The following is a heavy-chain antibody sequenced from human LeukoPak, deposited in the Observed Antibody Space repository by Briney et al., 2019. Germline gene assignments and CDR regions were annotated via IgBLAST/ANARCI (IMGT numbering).Heavy chain of an antibody. D-gene: IGHD6-13*01. V-gene: IGHV4-59*01. J-gene: IGHJ3*02. Sequence: PSETLSLTCTVSGGSISSYYWSWIRQPPGKGLEWIGYIYYSGSTNYNPSLKSRVTISVDTSKNQFSLKLSSVAAADTAVYYCARDLYSSSWYGAVDIWGQGTMVTVSS. CDR2: IYYSGST. CDR3: ARDLYSSSWYGAVDI. CDR1: GGSISSYY.